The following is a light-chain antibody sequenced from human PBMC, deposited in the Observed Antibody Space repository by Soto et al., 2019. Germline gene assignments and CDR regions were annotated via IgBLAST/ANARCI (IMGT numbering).Light chain of an antibody. J-gene: IGKJ3*01. Sequence: DIQMTQSPSSLSASVGDRVTITCQASQDITSYLNWYQHKPGKAPKLLIYDASILEAGVPSRFSGSGSGTDFTFTISNLQSEDVATYYCQHCDYLPIFGPGTTVDFK. V-gene: IGKV1-33*01. CDR3: QHCDYLPI. CDR2: DAS. CDR1: QDITSY.